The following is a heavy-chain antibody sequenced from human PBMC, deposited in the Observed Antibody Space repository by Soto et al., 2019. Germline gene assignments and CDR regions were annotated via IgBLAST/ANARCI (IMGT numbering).Heavy chain of an antibody. D-gene: IGHD6-13*01. CDR1: GFSLTTSGVG. J-gene: IGHJ4*02. CDR2: IFWDDDK. V-gene: IGHV2-5*02. CDR3: AHRSRAAAEFDY. Sequence: SGPTLVNPTQTLTLTYTFSGFSLTTSGVGVGWIRQPPGKALEWLALIFWDDDKRYRPSLKSRLTITKDTSKNQVVLTMTNMDPVDTATYYCAHRSRAAAEFDYWGQGTLVTVSS.